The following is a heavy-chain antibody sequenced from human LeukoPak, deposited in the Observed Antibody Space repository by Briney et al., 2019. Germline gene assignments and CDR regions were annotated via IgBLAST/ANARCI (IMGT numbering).Heavy chain of an antibody. Sequence: GGSLRLSCAASGFTFSTYSMNWVRQAPGKGLEWVSYISSSSDSIYYADSVKGRFTISRDNAKNSLYLRMNSLRDEDTALYYCARDVGRGDGMDVWGQGTTVTVSS. CDR2: ISSSSDSI. CDR3: ARDVGRGDGMDV. J-gene: IGHJ6*02. CDR1: GFTFSTYS. V-gene: IGHV3-48*02.